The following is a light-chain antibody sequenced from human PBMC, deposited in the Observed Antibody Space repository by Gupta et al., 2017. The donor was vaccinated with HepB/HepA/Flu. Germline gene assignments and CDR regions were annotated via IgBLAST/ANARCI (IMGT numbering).Light chain of an antibody. V-gene: IGKV1-39*01. CDR2: TAS. CDR1: QSILRY. Sequence: DIQMTQSPSSLSASVGDRVTIPCRSSQSILRYLNWFQKKPGKAPNLLIYTASSLQSGVPSRFSGGGSGTDFTLNISRLQPEDFATYYCQQTDSDPQTFGHGTKVDVK. J-gene: IGKJ3*01. CDR3: QQTDSDPQT.